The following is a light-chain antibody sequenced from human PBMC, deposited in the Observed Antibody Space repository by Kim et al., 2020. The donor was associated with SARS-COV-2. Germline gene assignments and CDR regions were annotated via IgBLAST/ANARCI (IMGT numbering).Light chain of an antibody. Sequence: QAVVTQEPSLSVSPGGTVTLTCALTSGSVSRSHYPSWYQQTPGQTPRTLIYSTNTRSPGVPDRFSGFMLANKAALAIRGAQAEDESHYYCVLYMGSGISVFGGGTQLTVL. J-gene: IGLJ3*02. V-gene: IGLV8-61*01. CDR3: VLYMGSGISV. CDR1: SGSVSRSHY. CDR2: STN.